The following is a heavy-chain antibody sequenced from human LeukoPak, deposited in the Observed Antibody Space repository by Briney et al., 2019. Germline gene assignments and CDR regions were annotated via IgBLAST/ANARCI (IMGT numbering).Heavy chain of an antibody. CDR3: ARGGSCSSTSCYPDYFDY. D-gene: IGHD2-2*01. CDR2: ISAYNGNT. CDR1: GYTFTSYG. V-gene: IGHV1-18*01. J-gene: IGHJ4*02. Sequence: ASVKVSFKASGYTFTSYGISWVRQAPGQGLEWMGWISAYNGNTNYAQKLQGRVTMTTDTSTSTAYMELRSLRSDDTAVYYCARGGSCSSTSCYPDYFDYWGPGTLVTVSS.